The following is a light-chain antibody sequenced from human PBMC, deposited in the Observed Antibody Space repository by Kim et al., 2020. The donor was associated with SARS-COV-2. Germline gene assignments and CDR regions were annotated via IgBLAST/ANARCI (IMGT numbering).Light chain of an antibody. CDR2: RNN. CDR3: AAWDDSLNGV. V-gene: IGLV1-47*01. CDR1: TSNIGNYY. Sequence: QSVLTQPPSVSGTPGQRVTISCSGSTSNIGNYYVYWYQQLPGTAPKLLIYRNNERPSGVPDRFSGSKSDTSASLAISGLRSEDEADYYCAAWDDSLNGVFGGGTKLTVL. J-gene: IGLJ3*02.